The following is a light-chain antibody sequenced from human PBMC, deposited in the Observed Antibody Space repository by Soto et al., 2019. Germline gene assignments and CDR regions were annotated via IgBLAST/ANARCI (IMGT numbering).Light chain of an antibody. CDR3: QSYDTSLDVV. J-gene: IGLJ2*01. CDR1: NSNIGAGYD. Sequence: QSVLTQPPSVSGAPGQRVTLSCTGSNSNIGAGYDVHWYQQSPGTAPKLLIYDSTYRPSGVPDQFSGSKSGTSASLAITGLQAEDESNYYCQSYDTSLDVVFGGGTKLTVL. V-gene: IGLV1-40*01. CDR2: DST.